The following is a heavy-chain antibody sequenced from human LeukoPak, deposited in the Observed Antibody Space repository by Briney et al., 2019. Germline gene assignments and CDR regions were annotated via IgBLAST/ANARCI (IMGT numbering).Heavy chain of an antibody. CDR2: ISYDGSNK. D-gene: IGHD3-9*01. J-gene: IGHJ4*02. Sequence: PGRSLRLSCAASGFTFSSYAMHWVRQAPGKGLEWVAVISYDGSNKYYADSVKGRFTISRDNSKNTLYLQMNSLRAEDTAVYYCARSLTGYLVSSDFDYWGQGTLVTVSS. V-gene: IGHV3-30-3*01. CDR3: ARSLTGYLVSSDFDY. CDR1: GFTFSSYA.